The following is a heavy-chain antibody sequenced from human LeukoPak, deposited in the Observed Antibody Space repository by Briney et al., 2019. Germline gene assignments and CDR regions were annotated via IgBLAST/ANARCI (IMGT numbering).Heavy chain of an antibody. J-gene: IGHJ5*02. V-gene: IGHV4-59*11. CDR3: ARARYSSRGWFDP. D-gene: IGHD6-13*01. CDR2: IYYSGST. Sequence: SETLSLTCTVSGGSISSHYWSWIRQPPGKGLEWIGYIYYSGSTNYNPSLKSRVTISVDTSKNQFSLKLSSVTAADTAVYYCARARYSSRGWFDPWAREPWSPSPQ. CDR1: GGSISSHY.